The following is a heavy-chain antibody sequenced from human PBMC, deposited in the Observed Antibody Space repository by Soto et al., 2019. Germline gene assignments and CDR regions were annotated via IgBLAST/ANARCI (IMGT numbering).Heavy chain of an antibody. CDR1: AFTFSSYS. D-gene: IGHD4-4*01. V-gene: IGHV3-21*01. CDR3: ARDIAGPTVTTTHPRYYYYGMDV. CDR2: IRSSSSYI. J-gene: IGHJ6*02. Sequence: PGGSLRLSCAASAFTFSSYSMNWVRQAPGKGLEWVSSIRSSSSYIYYADSVKCRITISRDNAKNSLYLQMNSLRDEDTAVYYCARDIAGPTVTTTHPRYYYYGMDVWGQGTTVTVSS.